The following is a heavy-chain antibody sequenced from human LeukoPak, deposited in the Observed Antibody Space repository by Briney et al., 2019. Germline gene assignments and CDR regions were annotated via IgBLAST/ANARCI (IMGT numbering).Heavy chain of an antibody. J-gene: IGHJ4*02. CDR3: ARGDYYDSSGYYYLDY. D-gene: IGHD3-22*01. CDR1: GGSISSSSYY. Sequence: SETLSLXCTVSGGSISSSSYYWGWIRQPPGKGLEWIGSIYYSGSTYYNPSLKSRVTMSVETSKNQFSLKLSSVTAADTAVYYCARGDYYDSSGYYYLDYWGQGTLVTVSS. V-gene: IGHV4-39*07. CDR2: IYYSGST.